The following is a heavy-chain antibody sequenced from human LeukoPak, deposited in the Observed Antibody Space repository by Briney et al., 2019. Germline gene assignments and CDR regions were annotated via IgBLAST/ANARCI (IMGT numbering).Heavy chain of an antibody. CDR2: IDPNSADT. D-gene: IGHD2-15*01. CDR3: ARGDGGGSPLQH. Sequence: ASVKVSGKASGYTFTSYYLHWVRQAPGQGLEWMGWIDPNSADTHSAQKFQGRLSLTRDTSVSTAYMLLNSLRSDDTAVYFCARGDGGGSPLQHWGQGTLVTVSS. V-gene: IGHV1-2*02. J-gene: IGHJ1*01. CDR1: GYTFTSYY.